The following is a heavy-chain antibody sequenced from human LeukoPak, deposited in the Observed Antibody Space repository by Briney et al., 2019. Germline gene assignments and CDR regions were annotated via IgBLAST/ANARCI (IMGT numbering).Heavy chain of an antibody. V-gene: IGHV1-2*02. Sequence: ASVKVSCKASGYTFTGYYMHWVRQAPGQGLEWMGWINPNSGGTNYAQKLQGRVTMTTDTSTSTAYMELRSLRSDDTAVYYCARDFHSSGYYHYFHYWGQGTLVTVSS. D-gene: IGHD3-22*01. CDR2: INPNSGGT. J-gene: IGHJ4*02. CDR1: GYTFTGYY. CDR3: ARDFHSSGYYHYFHY.